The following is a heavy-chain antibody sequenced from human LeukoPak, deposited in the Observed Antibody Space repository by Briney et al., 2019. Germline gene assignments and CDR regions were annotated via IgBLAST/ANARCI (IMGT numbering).Heavy chain of an antibody. CDR2: INPNSGGT. CDR1: GYTFTGYY. V-gene: IGHV1-2*04. D-gene: IGHD2-21*02. J-gene: IGHJ4*02. CDR3: ARVSPGYCGGDCSPFDY. Sequence: GASVKVSCKASGYTFTGYYMHWVRQAPGQGLEWMGWINPNSGGTNYAQKFQGWVTMTRDTSISTAYMELSRLRSDDTAVYYCARVSPGYCGGDCSPFDYWVQGTLVTVSS.